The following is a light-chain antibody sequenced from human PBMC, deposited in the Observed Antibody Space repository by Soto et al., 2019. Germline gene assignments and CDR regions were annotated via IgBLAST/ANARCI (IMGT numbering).Light chain of an antibody. CDR2: EVS. V-gene: IGLV2-8*01. J-gene: IGLJ1*01. Sequence: PGQSVTISCTGTSSDVGAYHYVSWYQQHPGKAPTLIIYEVSQRPSVVPDRFSGSKSGNTASLTVSGLQADDEADYYCSSYAGTNNYVFGTGTKVTVL. CDR3: SSYAGTNNYV. CDR1: SSDVGAYHY.